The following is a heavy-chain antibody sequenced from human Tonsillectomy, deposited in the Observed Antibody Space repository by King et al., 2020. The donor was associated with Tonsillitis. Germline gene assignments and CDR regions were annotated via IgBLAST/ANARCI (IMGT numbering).Heavy chain of an antibody. CDR3: ASQTSSYKLPLGGFDI. Sequence: VQLVESGGGLVQPGGSLRLSCAASRFTFRSYAMSWVRQAPGKGLEWLSGISGSGNSTYYADSVKGRFTISRDNSKNTLYLQMNSLRAEDTAEYYCASQTSSYKLPLGGFDIWGKGTMVTVSS. CDR2: ISGSGNST. J-gene: IGHJ3*02. V-gene: IGHV3-23*04. CDR1: RFTFRSYA. D-gene: IGHD2-2*01.